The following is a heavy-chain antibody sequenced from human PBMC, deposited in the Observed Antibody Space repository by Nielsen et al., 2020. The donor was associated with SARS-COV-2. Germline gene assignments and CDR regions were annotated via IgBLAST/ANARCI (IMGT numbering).Heavy chain of an antibody. J-gene: IGHJ4*02. Sequence: WIRQPPGKGLEWLGVIWYDGNDKYYADSVKGRFTISRDTSKNTLYLQMNSLRAEDTAVYYCARDSYDYVWGSYRYGYYFDYWGQGTLVTV. D-gene: IGHD3-16*02. CDR3: ARDSYDYVWGSYRYGYYFDY. CDR2: IWYDGNDK. V-gene: IGHV3-33*01.